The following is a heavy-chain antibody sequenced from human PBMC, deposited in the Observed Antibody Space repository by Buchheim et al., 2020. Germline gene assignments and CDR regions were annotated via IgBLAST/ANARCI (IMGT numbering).Heavy chain of an antibody. CDR1: GISFSRYS. V-gene: IGHV3-30*04. Sequence: QVQLVESGGGVVQPGRSLRLSCAASGISFSRYSMHWVRQAPGKGLEWVAVISDDATRTNHADSVRGRFTISRDNSRNTLYLQMGSLRLDDTAVFYCASDLSGGGLDYWGQGTL. D-gene: IGHD2-15*01. CDR2: ISDDATRT. CDR3: ASDLSGGGLDY. J-gene: IGHJ4*02.